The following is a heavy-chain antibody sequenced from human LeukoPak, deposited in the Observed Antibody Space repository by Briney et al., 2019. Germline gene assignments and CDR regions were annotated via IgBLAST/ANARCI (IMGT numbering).Heavy chain of an antibody. CDR1: GCTFSDYY. V-gene: IGHV3-11*04. J-gene: IGHJ3*02. Sequence: GRSLRLSCAASGCTFSDYYMCWIHQAPGKGLEWVSYISSSGSTIYYADSVKGRFTISRDNAKNSLYLQMNSLRAEDTAVYYCARDREGDGYNFAAFDIWGQGTMVTVSS. D-gene: IGHD5-24*01. CDR3: ARDREGDGYNFAAFDI. CDR2: ISSSGSTI.